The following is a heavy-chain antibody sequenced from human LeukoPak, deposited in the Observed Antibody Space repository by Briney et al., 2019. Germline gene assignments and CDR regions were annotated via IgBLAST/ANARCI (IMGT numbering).Heavy chain of an antibody. Sequence: SETLSLTCTVSGGSISSYYWSWIRQPPGKGLEWIGYIYYSGSTNYNPSLKSRVTISVDTSKNQFSLKLSSVTAADTAVYYCARKSYGGNSWSYMDVWGKGTTVTVSS. CDR1: GGSISSYY. CDR3: ARKSYGGNSWSYMDV. V-gene: IGHV4-59*01. J-gene: IGHJ6*03. D-gene: IGHD4-23*01. CDR2: IYYSGST.